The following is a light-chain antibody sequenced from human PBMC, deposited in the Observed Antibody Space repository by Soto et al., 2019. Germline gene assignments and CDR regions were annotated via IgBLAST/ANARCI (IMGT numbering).Light chain of an antibody. CDR2: GAS. J-gene: IGKJ4*01. CDR1: QSVSSN. CDR3: QQYAESPLT. V-gene: IGKV3-15*01. Sequence: EIVMTQSPATLSVSPGERATLSCRASQSVSSNLAWYQQKPGQAPRLLIYGASTRATGIPDRFRGSRSGTDFTLTVSRLESEDFAVYYCQQYAESPLTFGGGTKVDIK.